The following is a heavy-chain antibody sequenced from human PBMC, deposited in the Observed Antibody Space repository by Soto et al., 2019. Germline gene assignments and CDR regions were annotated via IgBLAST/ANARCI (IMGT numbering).Heavy chain of an antibody. CDR2: IYWNEDK. CDR1: GFSLSSPGRG. D-gene: IGHD4-17*01. CDR3: AHRGYGDYPRDNWFDP. Sequence: SGPRLGNPTKALTLTCSFSGFSLSSPGRGVGWIRQSPGKALEWLALIYWNEDKRFSPSLKSRLTITKDTSKNQVVLTMTNMDPVDTATYYCAHRGYGDYPRDNWFDPWGQGTLVTVSS. V-gene: IGHV2-5*01. J-gene: IGHJ5*02.